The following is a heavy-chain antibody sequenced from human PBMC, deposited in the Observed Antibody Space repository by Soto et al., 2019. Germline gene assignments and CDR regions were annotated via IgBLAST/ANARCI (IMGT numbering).Heavy chain of an antibody. CDR3: ARESEDLTSNFDY. CDR2: ISSTTNYI. CDR1: GFTFTRYS. V-gene: IGHV3-21*01. J-gene: IGHJ4*02. Sequence: GGSLRLSCAASGFTFTRYSINWVRQAPGKGLEWVSSISSTTNYIYYADSMKGRFTVSRDNAKNSVYLEMNSLSAEDTAVYYCARESEDLTSNFDYWGQGALVTVSS.